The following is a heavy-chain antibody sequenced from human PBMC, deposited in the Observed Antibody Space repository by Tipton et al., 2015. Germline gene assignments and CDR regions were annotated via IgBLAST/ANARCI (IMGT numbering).Heavy chain of an antibody. CDR2: MNTDGTNI. J-gene: IGHJ4*02. V-gene: IGHV3-74*01. Sequence: SLRFSCAASGFTFRSSWMAWVRQVPGKGLLWVSLMNTDGTNIGHADSVKGRFIISRDNAKNTLYLQMNSLRAGDTATYYCARVEYSGYGGWGQGTLVTVSS. D-gene: IGHD5-12*01. CDR3: ARVEYSGYGG. CDR1: GFTFRSSW.